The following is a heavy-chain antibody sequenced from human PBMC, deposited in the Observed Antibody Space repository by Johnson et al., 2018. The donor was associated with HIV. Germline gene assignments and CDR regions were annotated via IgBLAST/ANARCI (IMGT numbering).Heavy chain of an antibody. CDR2: VSYDGSER. CDR1: GFSFSSYA. D-gene: IGHD3-16*01. Sequence: QMQLVESGGGVVQPGRSLRLSCAASGFSFSSYAMHWVRQAPGKGLEWVAVVSYDGSERYYGDSVKGRFTISRDNSRNTLYLEMNSLRAEDTAVYYCARGSLYTYDNDDVYLLQAFDYWGQGTMVTVSS. V-gene: IGHV3-30*04. CDR3: ARGSLYTYDNDDVYLLQAFDY. J-gene: IGHJ3*01.